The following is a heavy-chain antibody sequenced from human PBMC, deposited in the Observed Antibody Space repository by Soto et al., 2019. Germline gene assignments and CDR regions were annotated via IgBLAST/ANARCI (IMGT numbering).Heavy chain of an antibody. CDR3: AKEEGAFDI. V-gene: IGHV3-30*18. Sequence: QVQLVESGGGVVQPGRPLTLSCAASGFTFNSYVMHWVRQAPGKGLEWVAVIWYDGSDKYYADSVKGRFTISRDNSKNTLYLHMNSLRSEDTAVYFCAKEEGAFDIWGQGTMVTVSS. CDR1: GFTFNSYV. J-gene: IGHJ3*02. CDR2: IWYDGSDK.